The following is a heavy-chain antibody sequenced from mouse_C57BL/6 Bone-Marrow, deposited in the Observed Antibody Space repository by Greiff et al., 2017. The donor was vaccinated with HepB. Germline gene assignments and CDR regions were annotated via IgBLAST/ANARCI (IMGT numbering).Heavy chain of an antibody. Sequence: VQLQQPGAELVKPGASVKLSCKASGYTFTSYWMHWVKQRPGQGLEWIGMIHPNSGSTNYNEKFKSKATLTVDKSSSTAYMQLSSLTSEDSAVYYCANYYGSSLYWYFDVWGTGTTVTVSS. V-gene: IGHV1-64*01. CDR1: GYTFTSYW. J-gene: IGHJ1*03. D-gene: IGHD1-1*01. CDR3: ANYYGSSLYWYFDV. CDR2: IHPNSGST.